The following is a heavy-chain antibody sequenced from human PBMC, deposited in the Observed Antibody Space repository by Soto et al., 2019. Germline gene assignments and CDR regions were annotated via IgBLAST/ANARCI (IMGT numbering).Heavy chain of an antibody. D-gene: IGHD3-10*01. V-gene: IGHV1-46*03. CDR2: INPFDGGR. CDR3: SRVDPGETSPFDH. CDR1: GYIFTSYY. J-gene: IGHJ4*01. Sequence: ASVKVSCKASGYIFTSYYIHWVRQAPGQGLEWKGWINPFDGGRMFAQSLQGRVTMTRDTSTSTVYMEVSSLRSEDTAVYYCSRVDPGETSPFDHWG.